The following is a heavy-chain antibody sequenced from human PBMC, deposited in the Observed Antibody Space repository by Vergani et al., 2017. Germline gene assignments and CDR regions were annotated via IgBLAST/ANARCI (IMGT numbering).Heavy chain of an antibody. CDR2: IYYSGST. V-gene: IGHV4-30-4*08. J-gene: IGHJ4*02. CDR3: ARDLGGYGRVDY. D-gene: IGHD5-12*01. CDR1: NVSINSGDYY. Sequence: QVQLQESGPGLVKPSQTLSLTCTVSNVSINSGDYYWSWIRQPPGKGLEWIGYIYYSGSTYYNPSLQSRLTISVDTSNNQFSLKLSSVTAAETAVYYCARDLGGYGRVDYWGQGILVTVSS.